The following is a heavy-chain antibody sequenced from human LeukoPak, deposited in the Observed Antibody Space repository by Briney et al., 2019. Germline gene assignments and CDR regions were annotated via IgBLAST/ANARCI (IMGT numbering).Heavy chain of an antibody. D-gene: IGHD2-21*02. CDR2: ISSSGSTI. CDR1: GFTFSDYD. J-gene: IGHJ4*02. V-gene: IGHV3-11*01. CDR3: ARDSNCGGDCYPLDY. Sequence: PGRSLRLSCAASGFTFSDYDMSWIRQAPGKGLEWVSYISSSGSTIYYADSVKGRFTISRDNAKNSLYLQMNSLRAEDTAVYYCARDSNCGGDCYPLDYWGQGTLVTVSS.